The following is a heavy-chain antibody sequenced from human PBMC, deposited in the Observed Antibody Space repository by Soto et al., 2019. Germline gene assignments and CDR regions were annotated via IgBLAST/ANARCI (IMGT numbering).Heavy chain of an antibody. CDR3: AKVWFGELSHFDY. D-gene: IGHD3-10*01. J-gene: IGHJ4*02. V-gene: IGHV3-23*01. CDR2: ISARDSST. Sequence: GGSLRLSCAASGFTFSSYDMNWVRQAPGKGLEWVSVISARDSSTYYADSVKGRFTISRDNSENTLYLQMNSLRVEDTAVYYCAKVWFGELSHFDYWGQGTLLTVSS. CDR1: GFTFSSYD.